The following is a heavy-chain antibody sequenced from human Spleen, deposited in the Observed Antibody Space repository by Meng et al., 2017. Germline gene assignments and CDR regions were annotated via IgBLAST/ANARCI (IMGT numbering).Heavy chain of an antibody. CDR3: ARGDYDGLAY. Sequence: QVQLQESGPGLVEPSQTLSRTCTVPGGSINSDDYYWSWIRQHPGKGLEWIGFIFYSGSTYYNPSLKRRASISVDTSKNQFSLKLASVTVADTAVYYCARGDYDGLAYWGQGTLVTVSS. J-gene: IGHJ4*02. CDR2: IFYSGST. V-gene: IGHV4-31*03. D-gene: IGHD4-17*01. CDR1: GGSINSDDYY.